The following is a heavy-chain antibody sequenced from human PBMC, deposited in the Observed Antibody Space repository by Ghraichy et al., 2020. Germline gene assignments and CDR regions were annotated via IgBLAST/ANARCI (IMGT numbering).Heavy chain of an antibody. V-gene: IGHV3-74*01. CDR1: GFIFSGYW. Sequence: GGSLRLSCAVSGFIFSGYWMHWVRQVPGEGLVWVSSIKNDGTVTSYAESVKGRFTISRDNAKNMVYLQMNSLRADDTAVYYCARDALGGTSDYWGQGTLVTVSS. CDR2: IKNDGTVT. J-gene: IGHJ4*02. CDR3: ARDALGGTSDY. D-gene: IGHD3-10*01.